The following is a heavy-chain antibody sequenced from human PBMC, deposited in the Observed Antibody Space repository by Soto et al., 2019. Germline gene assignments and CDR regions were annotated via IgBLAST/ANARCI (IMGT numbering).Heavy chain of an antibody. CDR1: GYTFTSYG. D-gene: IGHD6-13*01. V-gene: IGHV1-18*01. J-gene: IGHJ3*02. CDR3: ASDLDGSGWYSYVFAI. CDR2: ISAYNGNT. Sequence: AAVKPSCKASGYTFTSYGISWVRQAPGQGLEWMGWISAYNGNTNYAQKLQGRVTMTTDTSTSTAYMELSSLRSEDTAVYYCASDLDGSGWYSYVFAIWGQGTTVTGSS.